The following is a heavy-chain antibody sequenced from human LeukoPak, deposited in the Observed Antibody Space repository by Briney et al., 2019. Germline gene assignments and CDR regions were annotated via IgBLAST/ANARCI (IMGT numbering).Heavy chain of an antibody. CDR3: ARGDSGSDAFDI. D-gene: IGHD6-19*01. V-gene: IGHV3-74*01. CDR2: INNDGSSA. J-gene: IGHJ3*02. CDR1: GFTFSDHW. Sequence: PGGSLRLSCAAPGFTFSDHWIHWVRQVPGEGLVWVAFINNDGSSATYADSVKGRFTVSRDNAKSTLYLQMNSLRADDTAVYYCARGDSGSDAFDIWGQGTMVTVSS.